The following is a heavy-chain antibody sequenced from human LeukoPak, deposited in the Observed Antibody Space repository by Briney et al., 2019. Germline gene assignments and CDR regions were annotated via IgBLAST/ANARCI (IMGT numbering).Heavy chain of an antibody. Sequence: SETLSPTCTVSGGSISSSSYYWGWIRQPPGKGLEWIGSIYYSGSTYYNPSLKSRVTISVDTSKNQFSLKLSSVTAADTAVYYCAPQSVWSGSSHFDYWGQGTLVTVSS. CDR2: IYYSGST. D-gene: IGHD3-3*01. J-gene: IGHJ4*02. CDR1: GGSISSSSYY. CDR3: APQSVWSGSSHFDY. V-gene: IGHV4-39*01.